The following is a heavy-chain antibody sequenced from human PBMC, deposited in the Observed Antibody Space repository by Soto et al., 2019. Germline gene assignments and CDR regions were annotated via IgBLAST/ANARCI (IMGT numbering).Heavy chain of an antibody. D-gene: IGHD2-15*01. CDR1: AYSISSDYY. CDR3: ARLRRRAYSHDYCEC. CDR2: IYHIGST. J-gene: IGHJ4*01. V-gene: IGHV4-38-2*01. Sequence: SETLSLTSAVSAYSISSDYYWGWIRQPPGMGLEWIGTIYHIGSTYYNPSLKSRLTISVDTSKNHFSLKRTSVTAADTAVYYWARLRRRAYSHDYCECLGRGTLVIVSS.